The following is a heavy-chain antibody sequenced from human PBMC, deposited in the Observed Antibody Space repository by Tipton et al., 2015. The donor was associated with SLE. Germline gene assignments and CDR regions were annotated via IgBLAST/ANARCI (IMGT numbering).Heavy chain of an antibody. CDR3: ARDQGAVTPKPLYFDL. J-gene: IGHJ4*02. V-gene: IGHV3-48*03. D-gene: IGHD3-9*01. CDR2: ISNGGYNI. Sequence: GSLRLSCVASGFTFSNYEMNWVRQAPGKGLEWISYISNGGYNIYYADSVKGRFTITRDNANNSLFLHMNSLTADDTAVYYCARDQGAVTPKPLYFDLWGQGTLVTVSS. CDR1: GFTFSNYE.